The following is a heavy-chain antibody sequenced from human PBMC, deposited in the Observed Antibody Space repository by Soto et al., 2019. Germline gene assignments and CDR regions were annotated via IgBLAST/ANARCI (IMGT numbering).Heavy chain of an antibody. D-gene: IGHD1-26*01. V-gene: IGHV3-48*02. CDR1: GFTFSSYS. J-gene: IGHJ4*02. Sequence: GGSLRLSCAASGFTFSSYSMNWVRQAPGKGLEWVSYISSSSSTIYYADSVKGRFTISRDNAKNSLYLQMNSLRDEDTAVYYCASILYRVRREWELQKGPNDYWGQGTLVTVSS. CDR2: ISSSSSTI. CDR3: ASILYRVRREWELQKGPNDY.